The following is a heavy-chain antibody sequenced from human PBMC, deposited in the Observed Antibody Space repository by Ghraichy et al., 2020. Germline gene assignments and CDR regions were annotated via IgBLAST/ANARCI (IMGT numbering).Heavy chain of an antibody. D-gene: IGHD5-18*01. J-gene: IGHJ4*02. V-gene: IGHV3-48*02. Sequence: GGSLRLSCAASGFSVSSASMNWVRQAPGKGLEWISYISHTSATEYFADSVTGRFTISRDIANNSVYLQMDSLRDEDTAVYYCVREGGYSYGSLRNWGQGTLVTGS. CDR3: VREGGYSYGSLRN. CDR2: ISHTSATE. CDR1: GFSVSSAS.